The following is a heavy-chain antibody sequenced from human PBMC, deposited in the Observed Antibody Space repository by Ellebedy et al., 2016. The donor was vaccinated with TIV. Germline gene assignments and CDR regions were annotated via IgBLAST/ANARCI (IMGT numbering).Heavy chain of an antibody. J-gene: IGHJ6*02. CDR2: IKQDGSEK. V-gene: IGHV3-7*04. Sequence: GESLKISCAASEFTFSNYWMSWFRQAPGKGLEWVANIKQDGSEKYYVDSVKGRFTISRDNAKNSLYLQMNSPRAEDTAVYHCARGMRVMSYYYGMDVWGQGTTVTVSS. CDR3: ARGMRVMSYYYGMDV. CDR1: EFTFSNYW. D-gene: IGHD3-16*01.